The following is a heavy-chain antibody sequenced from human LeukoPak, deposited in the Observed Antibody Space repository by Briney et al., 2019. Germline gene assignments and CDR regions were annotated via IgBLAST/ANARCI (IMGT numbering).Heavy chain of an antibody. V-gene: IGHV1-69*04. Sequence: ASVKVSCKASGGTFSSYTISWVRQAPGQGLEGMGRIIPILGIANYAEKLQCRVTITADKSTSTAYMELSSLRSEDTAVYYCARDGGVYDSSGYYLDYWGQGTLVTVSS. CDR1: GGTFSSYT. D-gene: IGHD3-22*01. CDR2: IIPILGIA. J-gene: IGHJ4*02. CDR3: ARDGGVYDSSGYYLDY.